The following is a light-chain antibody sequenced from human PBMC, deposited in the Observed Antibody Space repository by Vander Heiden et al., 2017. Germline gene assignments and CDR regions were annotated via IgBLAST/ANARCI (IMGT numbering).Light chain of an antibody. J-gene: IGKJ1*01. CDR3: QGDDSYGWT. CDR1: QGISSY. Sequence: AIRMTQSPSSFSASTGDRVTITCRASQGISSYLAWYQQKPGKAPKLLIYAASTLQSGVPSRFSGSGSGTDFTLTISCLQSEDFATYYCQGDDSYGWTFGQGTKVEIK. V-gene: IGKV1-8*01. CDR2: AAS.